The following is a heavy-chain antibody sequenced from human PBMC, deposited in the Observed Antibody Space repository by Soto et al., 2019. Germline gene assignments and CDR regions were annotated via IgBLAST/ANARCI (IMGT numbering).Heavy chain of an antibody. J-gene: IGHJ3*02. CDR2: ISSSSSYI. D-gene: IGHD3-3*01. Sequence: GGSLRLSSEASGFTFSSYSMNWVRQAPGKGLEWVSSISSSSSYIYYADSVKGRFTISRDNAKNSLYLQMNSLRAEDTAVYYCTTIFGDAFDIWGQGTMVTVSS. CDR1: GFTFSSYS. CDR3: TTIFGDAFDI. V-gene: IGHV3-21*01.